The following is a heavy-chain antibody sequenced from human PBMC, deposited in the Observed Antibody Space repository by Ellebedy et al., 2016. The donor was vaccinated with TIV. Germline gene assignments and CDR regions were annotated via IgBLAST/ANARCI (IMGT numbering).Heavy chain of an antibody. CDR2: IGNRGGSA. D-gene: IGHD1-26*01. CDR1: GFTFSNYA. Sequence: GESLKISCAASGFTFSNYAMSWVRQAPGKGLEWVSSIGNRGGSAYYADSVKGRFTISRANSKNTLYLEVNSLRAEDTAVYYCAKDQRGWEPYFPRFEYWGQGTLVTVSS. J-gene: IGHJ4*02. CDR3: AKDQRGWEPYFPRFEY. V-gene: IGHV3-23*01.